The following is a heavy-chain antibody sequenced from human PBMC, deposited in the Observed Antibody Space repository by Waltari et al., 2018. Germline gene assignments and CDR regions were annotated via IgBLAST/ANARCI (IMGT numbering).Heavy chain of an antibody. Sequence: EVQLVQSGAEVKKPGESLKISCKGSGYSFTSYWIGWVRQMPGKGLEWMGIIYPGDSDTRYSPSFQGQVTISADKSISTAYLQWSSLKASDTAMDYCARDLGSSWLTPGSNFDYWGQGTLVTVSS. CDR1: GYSFTSYW. V-gene: IGHV5-51*01. CDR3: ARDLGSSWLTPGSNFDY. CDR2: IYPGDSDT. J-gene: IGHJ4*02. D-gene: IGHD6-13*01.